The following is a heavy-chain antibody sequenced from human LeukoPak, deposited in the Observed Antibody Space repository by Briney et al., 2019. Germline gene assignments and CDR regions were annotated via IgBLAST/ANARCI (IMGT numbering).Heavy chain of an antibody. CDR2: ISWNSGSI. J-gene: IGHJ4*02. CDR3: AKDTKYNWNYVNY. Sequence: GGSLRLSCAASGFTFDDYAMHWARQAPGKGLEWVSGISWNSGSIGYADSVKGRFTISRDNAKNSLYLQMNSLRAEDTAVYYCAKDTKYNWNYVNYWGQGTLVTVSS. CDR1: GFTFDDYA. V-gene: IGHV3-9*01. D-gene: IGHD1-20*01.